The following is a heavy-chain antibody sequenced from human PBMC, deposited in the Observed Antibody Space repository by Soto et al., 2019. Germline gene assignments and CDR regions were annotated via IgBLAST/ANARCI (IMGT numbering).Heavy chain of an antibody. D-gene: IGHD3-3*01. CDR3: AGDTFFGFGAFCDY. Sequence: ASVKVSCKASGYTFTSYAMHWVRQAPGQRLEWMGWINAGNGNTKYSQKFQGRVTITRDTSASTAYMELSSLRSEDTAVYYCAGDTFFGFGAFCDYGGREPLVTVSS. V-gene: IGHV1-3*01. J-gene: IGHJ4*02. CDR2: INAGNGNT. CDR1: GYTFTSYA.